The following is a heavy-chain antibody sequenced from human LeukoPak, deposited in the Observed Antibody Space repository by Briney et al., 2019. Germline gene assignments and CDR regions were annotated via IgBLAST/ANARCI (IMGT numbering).Heavy chain of an antibody. CDR3: ARDTSGEYSD. CDR1: RFTFSSYD. D-gene: IGHD3-10*01. CDR2: IGTAGDT. J-gene: IGHJ4*02. V-gene: IGHV3-13*01. Sequence: PGGSLRLSCAASRFTFSSYDMHWVRQATGKGLEWVSAIGTAGDTYYPGSVKGRFTISRDKSKNTLYLQMNSLRAEDTAVHYCARDTSGEYSDWGQGTLVTVSS.